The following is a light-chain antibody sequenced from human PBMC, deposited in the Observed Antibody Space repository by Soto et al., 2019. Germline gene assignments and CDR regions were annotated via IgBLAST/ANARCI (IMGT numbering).Light chain of an antibody. V-gene: IGLV2-14*01. Sequence: QSALSQPASVSGSPGQTITISCTGTSXDVGGYNAVSWYQHHPGKAPKLIIYEVTHRPSGVSDRFSASKSGNTASLTISGLQAEDEADYYCNSFRVSHLYVFGTGTKLTVL. CDR2: EVT. J-gene: IGLJ1*01. CDR3: NSFRVSHLYV. CDR1: SXDVGGYNA.